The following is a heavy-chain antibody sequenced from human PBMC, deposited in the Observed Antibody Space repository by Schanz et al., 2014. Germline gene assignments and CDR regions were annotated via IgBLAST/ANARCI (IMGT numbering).Heavy chain of an antibody. CDR1: RSTFSSYT. J-gene: IGHJ4*02. CDR3: ASSGAGYSSSWDFDY. D-gene: IGHD6-13*01. V-gene: IGHV1-69*02. Sequence: QVQLVQSGAEVKKPGASVKVSCKASRSTFSSYTISWVRQARGQGLEWVGRFIPILDVGNYAQQFQGRVTMTADTSAFTAYMDVSSLRSEDTAVYYCASSGAGYSSSWDFDYWGQGTLVTVSS. CDR2: FIPILDVG.